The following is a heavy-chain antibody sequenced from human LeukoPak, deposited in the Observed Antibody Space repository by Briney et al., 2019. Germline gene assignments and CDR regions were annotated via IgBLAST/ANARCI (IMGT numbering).Heavy chain of an antibody. Sequence: GGSLRLSCAASGFIFSSHGMNWVRQAPGKGLEWVGRIKRNIDGATTDYATPVKGRFTISRDDSINTLYLQINSLKTEDTAVYFCVTSGSDTYDYWGQGTLVTVSS. V-gene: IGHV3-15*01. CDR2: IKRNIDGATT. D-gene: IGHD5-12*01. CDR1: GFIFSSHG. J-gene: IGHJ4*02. CDR3: VTSGSDTYDY.